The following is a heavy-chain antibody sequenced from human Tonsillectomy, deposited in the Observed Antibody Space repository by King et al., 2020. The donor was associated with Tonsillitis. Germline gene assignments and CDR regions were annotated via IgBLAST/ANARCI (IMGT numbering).Heavy chain of an antibody. V-gene: IGHV3-74*01. D-gene: IGHD1-1*01. CDR3: VRTAQLERRADYYYAMDV. CDR2: INNAGSIT. CDR1: GFTFSGYW. Sequence: VQLVESGGGLVQPGGSLRLSCAASGFTFSGYWMHWVRQAPGKGLVWVSRINNAGSITNYADSVKGRFTISRDNAKNTLSLQMNSLRAEDTAVYYCVRTAQLERRADYYYAMDVWGQGTTVTVSS. J-gene: IGHJ6*02.